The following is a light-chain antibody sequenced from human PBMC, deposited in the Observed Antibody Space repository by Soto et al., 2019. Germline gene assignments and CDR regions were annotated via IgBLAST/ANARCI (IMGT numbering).Light chain of an antibody. Sequence: IQMTQSPASLSASVGDRVTITCRASQGISSYLAWYQQKPGKAPKLLIYAASTLQSGVPSRFSGSGSGTDFTLTISCLQSEDFATYYCQQYYSYPLTFGGGTKVDIK. CDR3: QQYYSYPLT. CDR2: AAS. V-gene: IGKV1-8*01. J-gene: IGKJ4*01. CDR1: QGISSY.